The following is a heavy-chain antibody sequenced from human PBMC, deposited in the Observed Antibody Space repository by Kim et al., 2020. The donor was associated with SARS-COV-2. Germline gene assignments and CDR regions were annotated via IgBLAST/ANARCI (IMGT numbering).Heavy chain of an antibody. J-gene: IGHJ4*02. CDR2: ST. V-gene: IGHV4-39*01. CDR3: ARLRWYYFDY. Sequence: STYYNPSLKSRVTISVDTSKNQFSLKLSSVTAADTAVYYCARLRWYYFDYWGQGTLVTVSS. D-gene: IGHD4-17*01.